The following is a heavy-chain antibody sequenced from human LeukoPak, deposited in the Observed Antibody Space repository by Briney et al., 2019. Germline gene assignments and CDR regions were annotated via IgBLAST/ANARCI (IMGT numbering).Heavy chain of an antibody. D-gene: IGHD4-17*01. CDR2: IYSGGST. CDR3: ARGSDDYVSRFDY. J-gene: IGHJ4*02. CDR1: GFTVSSNY. V-gene: IGHV3-53*01. Sequence: GGSLRLSCAASGFTVSSNYMSWVRQAPGKGLEWVSVIYSGGSTYYADSVKGRFTISRDNSKNTLCLQMNSLRAEDTAVYYCARGSDDYVSRFDYWGQGTLVTVSS.